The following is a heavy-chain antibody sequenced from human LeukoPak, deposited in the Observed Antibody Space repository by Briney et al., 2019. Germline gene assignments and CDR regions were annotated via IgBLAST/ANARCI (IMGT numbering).Heavy chain of an antibody. Sequence: SETLSLTCSVSGAFISNRHWSWIRQPAGKGLEWIGRVYSSGDTTYNPSLKSRVTISVDKSKSQFSLRLTSVTAADTAVYYCARDKVANDYWGQGTLVTVAS. CDR1: GAFISNRH. J-gene: IGHJ4*02. V-gene: IGHV4-4*07. CDR3: ARDKVANDY. CDR2: VYSSGDT. D-gene: IGHD5-12*01.